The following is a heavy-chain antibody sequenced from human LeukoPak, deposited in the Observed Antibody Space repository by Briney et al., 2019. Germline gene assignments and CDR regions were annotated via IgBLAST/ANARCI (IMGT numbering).Heavy chain of an antibody. V-gene: IGHV1-2*02. CDR1: GYTFTGHY. Sequence: ASVKVSCKASGYTFTGHYMHWVRQAPGQGLEWMGRINPNSGGTNYAQKFQGRVTMTRDTSISTAYMELSRLRSDDTAVYYCASLLYYDFWSGNDYWGQGTLVTVSS. CDR2: INPNSGGT. CDR3: ASLLYYDFWSGNDY. J-gene: IGHJ4*02. D-gene: IGHD3-3*01.